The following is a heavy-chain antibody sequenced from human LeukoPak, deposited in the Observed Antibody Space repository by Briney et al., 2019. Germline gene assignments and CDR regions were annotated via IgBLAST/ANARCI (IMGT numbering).Heavy chain of an antibody. CDR2: INANSGTT. CDR1: GFAFSFYA. D-gene: IGHD6-19*01. J-gene: IGHJ5*01. Sequence: GGSLRLSCATSGFAFSFYAMSWLRQPPGKGLEWVSTINANSGTTSYAASVRGRFTISRDNSRNTLYLQVNTLRADDTATYYCAKPVSGGLAVTADWFHPWGQGTLVVVSS. CDR3: AKPVSGGLAVTADWFHP. V-gene: IGHV3-23*01.